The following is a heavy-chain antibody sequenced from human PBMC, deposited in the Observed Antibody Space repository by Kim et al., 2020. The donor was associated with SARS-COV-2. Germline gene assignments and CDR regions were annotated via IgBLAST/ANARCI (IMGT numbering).Heavy chain of an antibody. J-gene: IGHJ3*02. V-gene: IGHV3-23*01. Sequence: GGSLRLSCAASGFTFSSYAMNWVRQAPGKGLEWVSAISDSGRNTYYADSVKGRFTISGDNSKNTLYLQMNSLRVEDTAVHYCYFGGRYCNSNNCFAGFDIWGQGTMVTVSS. D-gene: IGHD2-2*01. CDR3: YFGGRYCNSNNCFAGFDI. CDR1: GFTFSSYA. CDR2: ISDSGRNT.